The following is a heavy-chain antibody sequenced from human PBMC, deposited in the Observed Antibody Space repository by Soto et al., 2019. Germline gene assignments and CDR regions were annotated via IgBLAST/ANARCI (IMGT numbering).Heavy chain of an antibody. J-gene: IGHJ4*02. CDR2: ISGSGGST. CDR1: GFTFSSYA. CDR3: AKLPLSGSYCRRVCYFDY. V-gene: IGHV3-23*01. Sequence: GGSLRLSCAASGFTFSSYAMSWVRQAPGKGLEWVSAISGSGGSTYYADSVKGRFTISRDNSKNTLYLQMNSLRAEDTAVYYCAKLPLSGSYCRRVCYFDYWGQGTLVTVSS. D-gene: IGHD1-26*01.